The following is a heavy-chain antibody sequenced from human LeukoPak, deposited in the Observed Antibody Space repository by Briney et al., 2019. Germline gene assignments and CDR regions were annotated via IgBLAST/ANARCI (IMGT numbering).Heavy chain of an antibody. J-gene: IGHJ3*02. CDR2: ISYDGSNK. CDR3: AKIPAGGGDSARAFDI. CDR1: GFTFSSYG. D-gene: IGHD2-21*02. V-gene: IGHV3-30*18. Sequence: GGSLRLSCAASGFTFSSYGMHWVRQAPGKGLEWVAVISYDGSNKYYADSVKGRFTISRDNSKNTLYLQMNSLRAEDKAEYYCAKIPAGGGDSARAFDIWGQGTMVTVSS.